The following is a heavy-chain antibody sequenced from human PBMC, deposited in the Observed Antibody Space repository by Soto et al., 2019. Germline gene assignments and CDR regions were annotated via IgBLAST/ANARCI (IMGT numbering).Heavy chain of an antibody. Sequence: PGESLKISCKGSGYSFTSYWISWVRQMPGKGLEWMGRIDPSDSYTNYSPSFQGHVTISADKSISTAYLRWTSLKASDTAIYYCAASIFYYGMDVWGQGTTVTVSS. CDR1: GYSFTSYW. V-gene: IGHV5-10-1*01. CDR2: IDPSDSYT. CDR3: AASIFYYGMDV. J-gene: IGHJ6*02.